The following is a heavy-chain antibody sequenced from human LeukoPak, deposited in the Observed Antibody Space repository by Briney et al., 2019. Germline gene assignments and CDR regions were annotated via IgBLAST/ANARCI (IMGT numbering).Heavy chain of an antibody. CDR1: GFTFSSYG. CDR3: VGPTVTTGYY. Sequence: GGSLRLSCAASGFTFSSYGMHWVRQAPGKGLEWVAVISYDGSNKYYADPVKGRFTISRDNSKNTLYLQMNSLRAEDTAVYYCVGPTVTTGYYWGQGTLVTVSS. D-gene: IGHD4-17*01. V-gene: IGHV3-30*03. J-gene: IGHJ4*02. CDR2: ISYDGSNK.